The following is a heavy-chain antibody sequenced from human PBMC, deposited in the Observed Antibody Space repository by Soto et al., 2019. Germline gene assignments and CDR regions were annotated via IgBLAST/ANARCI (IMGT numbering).Heavy chain of an antibody. CDR3: ARVRGSSWSYYFDY. CDR2: IYHSGST. CDR1: GGSISSGGYS. D-gene: IGHD6-13*01. V-gene: IGHV4-30-2*01. J-gene: IGHJ4*02. Sequence: SETLSLTCAVSGGSISSGGYSWSWIRQPPGKGLEWIGYIYHSGSTYYNPSLKSRVTISVDRSKNQFSLKLSSVTAADTAVYYCARVRGSSWSYYFDYWGQGTLVTVSS.